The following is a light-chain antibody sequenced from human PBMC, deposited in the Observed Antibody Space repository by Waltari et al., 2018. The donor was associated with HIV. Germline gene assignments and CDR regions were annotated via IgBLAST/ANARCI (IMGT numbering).Light chain of an antibody. Sequence: QSALTQPPSASGSPGQSVTISCPGTSSDVGDNDYVSWYQQHPGKAPKVMIYEVSKRPSGVPDRISGSKSGNTASLTVSGLQAEDEADYFCTSYAGRDNLVFGGGTKLTV. V-gene: IGLV2-8*01. CDR1: SSDVGDNDY. CDR3: TSYAGRDNLV. J-gene: IGLJ2*01. CDR2: EVS.